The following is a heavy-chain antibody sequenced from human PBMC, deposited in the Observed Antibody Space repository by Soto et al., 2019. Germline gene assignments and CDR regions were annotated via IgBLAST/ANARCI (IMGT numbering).Heavy chain of an antibody. CDR2: IGTAGDT. V-gene: IGHV3-13*01. Sequence: GGSLRLSCAASGFTFSSYDMHWVRQATGKGLEWVSAIGTAGDTYYPGSVKGRFTISRENAKNSLYLQMNSLRAGDTAVYYCERESQNDYSTKRGGGMDVWGQGNPVPVSS. CDR1: GFTFSSYD. J-gene: IGHJ6*02. CDR3: ERESQNDYSTKRGGGMDV. D-gene: IGHD4-4*01.